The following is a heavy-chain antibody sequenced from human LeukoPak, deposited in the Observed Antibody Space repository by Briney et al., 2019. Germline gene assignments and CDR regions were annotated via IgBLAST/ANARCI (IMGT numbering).Heavy chain of an antibody. D-gene: IGHD2-8*01. J-gene: IGHJ5*02. Sequence: PGGTLRLSCAASGFTFTDYDMSRIRPAPGEGLEGVSYISNSSSYTHSADSVKGRFTISRDNAKNSLYLQMNSLRAEDTAVYYCARDRHCTNGVCVGWFDPWGQGTLVTVSS. CDR1: GFTFTDYD. CDR3: ARDRHCTNGVCVGWFDP. V-gene: IGHV3-11*06. CDR2: ISNSSSYT.